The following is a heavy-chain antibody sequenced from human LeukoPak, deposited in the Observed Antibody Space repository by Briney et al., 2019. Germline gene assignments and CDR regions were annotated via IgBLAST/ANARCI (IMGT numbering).Heavy chain of an antibody. J-gene: IGHJ4*02. CDR3: ARDRAWNYFDY. Sequence: GGSLRLSCAASGFTFDDYAMHWVRQVPGKGLEWVSGITWNSGNIGYADSVKGRFTISRDNAKNSLYLQMDSLRAEDTAVYYCARDRAWNYFDYWGQGTLVTVSS. D-gene: IGHD3-3*01. V-gene: IGHV3-9*01. CDR2: ITWNSGNI. CDR1: GFTFDDYA.